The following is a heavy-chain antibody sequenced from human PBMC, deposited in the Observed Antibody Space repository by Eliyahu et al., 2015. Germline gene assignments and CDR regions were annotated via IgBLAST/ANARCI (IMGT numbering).Heavy chain of an antibody. V-gene: IGHV4-34*01. Sequence: QVQLQQWGAGLLKPSETLSLTCAVYGGSFSGYYWSWXRQPPGKGLEWIGEINHSGSTNYNPSLKSRVTISVDTSKNQFSLKLSSVTAADTAVYYCARGHPLSSRDVWGKGTTVTVSS. CDR3: ARGHPLSSRDV. J-gene: IGHJ6*04. CDR2: INHSGST. CDR1: GGSFSGYY.